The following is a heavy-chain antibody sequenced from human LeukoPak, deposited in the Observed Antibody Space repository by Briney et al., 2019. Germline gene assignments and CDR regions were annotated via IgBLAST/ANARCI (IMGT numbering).Heavy chain of an antibody. D-gene: IGHD6-19*01. J-gene: IGHJ4*02. V-gene: IGHV3-13*05. CDR2: IGTAGGP. CDR3: ARGIGSGWAGFDY. Sequence: GGSLRLSCAASGFTFSSYDMHWVRQATGKGLEWVSAIGTAGGPYYPGSVKGRFTISRENAKNSLYLQMNSLRAGDTAVYYCARGIGSGWAGFDYWGQGTLVTVSS. CDR1: GFTFSSYD.